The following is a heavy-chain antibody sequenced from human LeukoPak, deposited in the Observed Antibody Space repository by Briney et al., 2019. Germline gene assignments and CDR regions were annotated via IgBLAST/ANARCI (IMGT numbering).Heavy chain of an antibody. D-gene: IGHD3-22*01. CDR1: GFTFSSYG. Sequence: GGSLRLSCAASGFTFSSYGMTWVRQAAGKGLEWVSSINSNAVNTYYADSVKGRFTISRDNSNNTLYLQMNSLRVEDTAVYYCAKGFWFDSSGYFPSYYYYYMDVWGKGTTVTISS. V-gene: IGHV3-23*01. CDR3: AKGFWFDSSGYFPSYYYYYMDV. CDR2: INSNAVNT. J-gene: IGHJ6*03.